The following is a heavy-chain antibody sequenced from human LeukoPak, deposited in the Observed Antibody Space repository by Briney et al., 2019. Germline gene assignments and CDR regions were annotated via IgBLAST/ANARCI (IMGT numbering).Heavy chain of an antibody. CDR3: ARGPPRGKYYYMDV. J-gene: IGHJ6*03. CDR1: GFTFSSFD. CDR2: IRTASDT. Sequence: GGSLRLSCAASGFTFSSFDMHWVRQPPGQGLEWVSTIRTASDTYYPGSVEGRFTLSRDNGKNSLYLQMNSLTAGDTAVYYCARGPPRGKYYYMDVWGKGTTVTVSS. V-gene: IGHV3-13*01. D-gene: IGHD1-1*01.